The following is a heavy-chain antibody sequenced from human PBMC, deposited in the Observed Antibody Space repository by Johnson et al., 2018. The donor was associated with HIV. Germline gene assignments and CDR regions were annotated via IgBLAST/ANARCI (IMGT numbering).Heavy chain of an antibody. Sequence: VQLVESGGGLIQPGGSLRLSCAASGFTFDDHGMSWVRQGSGKGLEWVSGINWNGGRTGYADSVKGRFTISRDNAKYTVDLQMNSLRVEDTAVYYCARRNAGGAFDIWGQGTMVTVSS. V-gene: IGHV3-20*04. D-gene: IGHD2-2*01. J-gene: IGHJ3*02. CDR3: ARRNAGGAFDI. CDR1: GFTFDDHG. CDR2: INWNGGRT.